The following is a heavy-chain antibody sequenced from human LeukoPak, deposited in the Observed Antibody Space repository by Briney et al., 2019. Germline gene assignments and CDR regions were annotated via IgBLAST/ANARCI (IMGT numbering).Heavy chain of an antibody. V-gene: IGHV3-23*01. CDR1: GFTYSSYA. CDR3: VKDRDFWSGLDV. Sequence: GGSLRLSCAASGFTYSSYAMSWVRQAPGKGLEWVSAISGSGGSTYYADSVKGRFTISRDNAKNSLYLQMNSLKLEDTALYYCVKDRDFWSGLDVWGQGTMVTVS. CDR2: ISGSGGST. J-gene: IGHJ6*02. D-gene: IGHD3-3*01.